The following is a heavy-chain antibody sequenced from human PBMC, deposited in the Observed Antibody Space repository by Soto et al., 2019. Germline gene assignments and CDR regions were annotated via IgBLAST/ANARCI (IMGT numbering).Heavy chain of an antibody. CDR1: GFSFTTCG. D-gene: IGHD6-19*01. V-gene: IGHV3-7*02. J-gene: IGHJ4*01. CDR2: LNPDASEK. CDR3: MADSGY. Sequence: GGSLRLSCAPRGFSFTTCGINWLRQAPGKGLEWVANLNPDASEKYYVDSVKGRFAISRDNAKNSLYLQMTSLRAEDAAVYYCMADSGYWGQGTLVTVSS.